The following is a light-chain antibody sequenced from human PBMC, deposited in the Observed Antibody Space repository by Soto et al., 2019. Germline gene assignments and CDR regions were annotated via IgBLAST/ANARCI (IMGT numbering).Light chain of an antibody. CDR1: STDVGGYNY. V-gene: IGLV2-14*01. CDR3: SSYTRSNTLV. Sequence: QSALTQPASVSGSPGQSITISCTGTSTDVGGYNYVSWYQQHPGKAPKLMIYVVSNRPSGVSNRFSGSKSGNTASLTISGLQDEDEADYYCSSYTRSNTLVFGGGTKVTVL. CDR2: VVS. J-gene: IGLJ2*01.